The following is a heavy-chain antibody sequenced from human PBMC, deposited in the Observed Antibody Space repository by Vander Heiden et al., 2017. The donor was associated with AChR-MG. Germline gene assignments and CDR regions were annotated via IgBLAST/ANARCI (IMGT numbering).Heavy chain of an antibody. CDR1: GGTLNNYA. V-gene: IGHV1-69*06. Sequence: QVQLAQSGAEVKKPGSSVKVSCKASGGTLNNYASKWVRQATGQGLEWMGGRTPSLGSTNYAQKFQGRLTITADKSTRTAYMELSSLLSEDTAVYYCARDRVFGVLGGPFDYWGQGTLVTVSS. CDR2: RTPSLGST. D-gene: IGHD3-3*01. CDR3: ARDRVFGVLGGPFDY. J-gene: IGHJ4*02.